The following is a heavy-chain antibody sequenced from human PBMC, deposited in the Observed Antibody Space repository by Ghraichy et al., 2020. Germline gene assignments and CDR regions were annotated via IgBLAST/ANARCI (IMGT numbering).Heavy chain of an antibody. V-gene: IGHV6-1*01. CDR1: GDSVSSNSAA. Sequence: SQTLSLTCAISGDSVSSNSAAWNWVRQSPSRGLEWLGRTYYRSKWFNDYAVSVKSRITITPDTSKNQFSLNLNSVTPEDTAVYFCAAGSSFTSWGQGTLVTVSS. CDR2: TYYRSKWFN. J-gene: IGHJ5*02. D-gene: IGHD6-6*01. CDR3: AAGSSFTS.